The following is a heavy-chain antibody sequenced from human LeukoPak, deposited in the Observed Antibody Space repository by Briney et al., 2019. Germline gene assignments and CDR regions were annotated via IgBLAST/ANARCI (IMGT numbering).Heavy chain of an antibody. CDR3: ARRTGWDRDFDY. J-gene: IGHJ4*02. Sequence: SETLSLTCTVSGGSISSSSYYWGWIRQPPGKGLEWIGSIYYSGSTYYNPSLKSRVTISVDTSKNQFSLKLSSVTAADTAVYYCARRTGWDRDFDYWGQGTLVTVSS. CDR1: GGSISSSSYY. D-gene: IGHD1-14*01. CDR2: IYYSGST. V-gene: IGHV4-39*07.